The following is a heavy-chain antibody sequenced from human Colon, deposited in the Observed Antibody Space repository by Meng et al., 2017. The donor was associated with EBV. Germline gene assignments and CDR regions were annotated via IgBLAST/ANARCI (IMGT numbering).Heavy chain of an antibody. CDR2: VYHTGST. CDR1: CGSISSSHW. V-gene: IGHV4-4*02. J-gene: IGHJ4*02. CDR3: ARVWQSLTAFFDS. D-gene: IGHD2-21*01. Sequence: QGQRQEAGPGLVKRSGTLSLTCAVSCGSISSSHWWTWVRQPPGKGLEWIGEVYHTGSTKYNPSLKSRLTISVDKSKNQFSLNLTSVTAADTAVYYCARVWQSLTAFFDSWGQGTLVTVSS.